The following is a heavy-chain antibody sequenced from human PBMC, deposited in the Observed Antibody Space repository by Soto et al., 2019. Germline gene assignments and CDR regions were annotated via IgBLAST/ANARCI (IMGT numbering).Heavy chain of an antibody. Sequence: QVQLVQSGAEVKKPGASVKVSCKASGYTFTSYYMHWVRQAPGQGLEWMGIINPSGGSTSYAQKFQGXXTXTXXTSTSTVYMELSSLRSEDTAVYYCARGNYYYGMDVWGQGTTVTVSS. CDR3: ARGNYYYGMDV. J-gene: IGHJ6*02. CDR1: GYTFTSYY. CDR2: INPSGGST. V-gene: IGHV1-46*01.